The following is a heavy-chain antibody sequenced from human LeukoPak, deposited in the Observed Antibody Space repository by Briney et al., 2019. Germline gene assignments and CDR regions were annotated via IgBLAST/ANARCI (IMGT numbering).Heavy chain of an antibody. Sequence: LPGGSLRLSCAASGFTFSSFAMSSVRQAPGKGLEWLSTISDSGGSTYYADSVRGRLTISRDNSKDTLYVQMNSLRAEDAAVYYCAKSPSVVRSGYFDYWGQAALVTVSS. CDR2: ISDSGGST. CDR3: AKSPSVVRSGYFDY. D-gene: IGHD2-2*01. V-gene: IGHV3-23*01. CDR1: GFTFSSFA. J-gene: IGHJ4*02.